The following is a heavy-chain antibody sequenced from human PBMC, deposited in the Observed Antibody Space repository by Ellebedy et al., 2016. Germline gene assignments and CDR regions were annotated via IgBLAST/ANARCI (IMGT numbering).Heavy chain of an antibody. Sequence: ASVKVSCKASGYTFTSYFMHWVRQAPGQGLEWLGLINPSAGLTSYAQKFQDRIFMTSDTSTNTIYLDVSSLTSEDTAVYYCARGGVGAPPFESWGQGTLVTVSS. CDR2: INPSAGLT. V-gene: IGHV1-46*03. CDR3: ARGGVGAPPFES. D-gene: IGHD3-16*01. J-gene: IGHJ4*02. CDR1: GYTFTSYF.